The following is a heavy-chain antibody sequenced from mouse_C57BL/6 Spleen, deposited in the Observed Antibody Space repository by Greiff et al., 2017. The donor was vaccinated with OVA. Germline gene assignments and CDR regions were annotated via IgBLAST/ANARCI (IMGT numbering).Heavy chain of an antibody. CDR2: IDPEDGET. CDR1: GFNIKAYY. J-gene: IGHJ2*01. D-gene: IGHD2-4*01. V-gene: IGHV14-2*01. Sequence: VQLQQSGAELVKPGASVKLSCTASGFNIKAYYMHWVKQRTEQGLEWIGRIDPEDGETKSAPKFQGKATITADTSSNTADLQLSSLTSEDTAVYYCARGADYGGGYYFDDWGQGTTLTVSS. CDR3: ARGADYGGGYYFDD.